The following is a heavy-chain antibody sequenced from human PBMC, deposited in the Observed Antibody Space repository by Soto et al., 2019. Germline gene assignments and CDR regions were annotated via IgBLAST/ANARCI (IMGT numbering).Heavy chain of an antibody. J-gene: IGHJ4*02. CDR3: ARDRASGSFDY. Sequence: QVQLVQSGSESMQPGASVKVSCKGSGYNFNSHSINWFRQAPGQGLDWMGWINPNTGNPTYEQGFTGRFVFSVDTSVSTVYLQSVSLKAADAAVYYCARDRASGSFDYWGQGTLVTVSS. D-gene: IGHD1-26*01. CDR1: GYNFNSHS. V-gene: IGHV7-4-1*01. CDR2: INPNTGNP.